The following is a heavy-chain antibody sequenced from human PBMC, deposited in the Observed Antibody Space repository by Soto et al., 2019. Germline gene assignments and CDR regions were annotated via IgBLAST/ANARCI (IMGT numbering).Heavy chain of an antibody. Sequence: GGSLRLSCAASGFTFSSYWMHWVRQAPGKGLVWVSRINSDGSSTSYADSVKGRFTISRDNAKNTLYLQMNSLRAEDTAVYYCARNTFGYFTPYYYYGMDVWGQGTTVTVSS. J-gene: IGHJ6*02. D-gene: IGHD6-25*01. CDR2: INSDGSST. CDR3: ARNTFGYFTPYYYYGMDV. CDR1: GFTFSSYW. V-gene: IGHV3-74*01.